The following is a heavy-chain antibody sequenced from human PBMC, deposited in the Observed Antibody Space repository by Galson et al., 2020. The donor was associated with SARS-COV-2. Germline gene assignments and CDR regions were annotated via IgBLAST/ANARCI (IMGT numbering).Heavy chain of an antibody. D-gene: IGHD1-26*01. CDR2: IHSAGTST. CDR1: GLTSTYYW. Sequence: GGSLRLSCAASGLTSTYYWMHWVRQAPGKGLVWVSRIHSAGTSTDYADSVKGRFTVSSDNAKKKVFLQMNRVRADDTAVYYCAASGSYYGDFHYWGQGTLVTVAS. V-gene: IGHV3-74*01. J-gene: IGHJ4*02. CDR3: AASGSYYGDFHY.